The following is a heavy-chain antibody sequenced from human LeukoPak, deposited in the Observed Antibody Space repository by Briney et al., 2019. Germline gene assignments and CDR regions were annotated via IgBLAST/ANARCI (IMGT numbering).Heavy chain of an antibody. J-gene: IGHJ5*02. CDR2: ISGSGGIT. Sequence: PGGSLRLSCVASGFTFGTDSMNWVRQAPGKGLEWVSGISGSGGITYYSDSVKGRFTISRDNSKDTVSLQMNRLIAEDTALYLCLYYSHTIDCTTVRGPFDHWGQGTLVTVSS. CDR1: GFTFGTDS. V-gene: IGHV3-23*01. CDR3: LYYSHTIDCTTVRGPFDH. D-gene: IGHD2-8*01.